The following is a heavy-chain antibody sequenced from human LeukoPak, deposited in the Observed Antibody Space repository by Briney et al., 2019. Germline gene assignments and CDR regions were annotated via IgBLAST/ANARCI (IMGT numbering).Heavy chain of an antibody. V-gene: IGHV4-34*01. J-gene: IGHJ1*01. CDR3: ARRSGEQLVHFQH. CDR2: INHSGST. D-gene: IGHD6-13*01. CDR1: GGSFSGYY. Sequence: SETLSLTCAVYGGSFSGYYWSWIRQPPGKGLEWIGEINHSGSTNYNPSLKSRVTISVDTSKNQFSLKLSSVTAADTAVYYCARRSGEQLVHFQHWGQGTLVTASS.